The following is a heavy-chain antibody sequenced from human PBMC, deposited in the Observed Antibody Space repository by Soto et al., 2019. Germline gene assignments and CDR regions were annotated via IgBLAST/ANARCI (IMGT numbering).Heavy chain of an antibody. Sequence: QVQLQQWGAGLLKPSETLSLTCAVYGGFVSSGSYYWSWIRQPPGKGLEWIGEMSHSGGTHFNPSLKRRVTISVDTSKNQFSLKMSSVTAADTALYYCARVERGTATTVVDAFVIWGPGTMVTVSS. V-gene: IGHV4-34*01. CDR3: ARVERGTATTVVDAFVI. D-gene: IGHD1-1*01. CDR2: MSHSGGT. J-gene: IGHJ3*02. CDR1: GGFVSSGSYY.